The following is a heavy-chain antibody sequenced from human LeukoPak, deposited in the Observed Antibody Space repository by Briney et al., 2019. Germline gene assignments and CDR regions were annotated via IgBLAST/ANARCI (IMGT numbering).Heavy chain of an antibody. Sequence: GGSLRLSCAASGFTFSSYGMHWVRQAPGKGLEWVAVISYDGSNRYYADSVKGRFTISRDNSKNTVYLQMNSLRAEDTAVYFCAKGVYYDSSAYPDYWGQGTLVTVSS. CDR2: ISYDGSNR. CDR1: GFTFSSYG. D-gene: IGHD3-22*01. CDR3: AKGVYYDSSAYPDY. V-gene: IGHV3-30*18. J-gene: IGHJ4*02.